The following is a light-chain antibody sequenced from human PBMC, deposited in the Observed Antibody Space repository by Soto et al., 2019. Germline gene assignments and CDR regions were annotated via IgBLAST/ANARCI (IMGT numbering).Light chain of an antibody. CDR1: QSVGTY. CDR3: QQRTNWPQLT. J-gene: IGKJ4*01. CDR2: DAS. V-gene: IGKV3-11*01. Sequence: EIVLTQSPATLSLSPGERATLSCRASQSVGTYLAWYQQKPGQAPRLLIYDASNRATGIPARFSGSGSGTDFTLTISGLEPEDFAFYYCQQRTNWPQLTFGGGTKVEIK.